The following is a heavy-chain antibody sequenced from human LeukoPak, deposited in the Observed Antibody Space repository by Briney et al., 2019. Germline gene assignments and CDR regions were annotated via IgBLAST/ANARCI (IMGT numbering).Heavy chain of an antibody. J-gene: IGHJ4*02. V-gene: IGHV1-46*01. CDR1: GYTFTSYY. CDR3: AIGQLVRYFDY. D-gene: IGHD6-13*01. CDR2: INPSGGST. Sequence: AASVKVSCKASGYTFTSYYMHWVRQAPGQELEWMGIINPSGGSTSYAQKFQGRVTMTRDTSTSTVYMELSSLRSEDTAVYYCAIGQLVRYFDYWGQGTLVTVSS.